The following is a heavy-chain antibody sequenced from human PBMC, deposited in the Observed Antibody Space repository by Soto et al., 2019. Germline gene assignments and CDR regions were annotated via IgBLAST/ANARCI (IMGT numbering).Heavy chain of an antibody. CDR2: ISGSDGRT. D-gene: IGHD6-13*01. Sequence: GGSLRLSCVASGFSFSNYAMTWVRQAPGKGLEWVSDISGSDGRTYYADSVKGRFTISRDNSTNTLYLQMNSLRAEDTTVYSGAKNRERDAWYEDDWGQGTLVIISS. CDR1: GFSFSNYA. J-gene: IGHJ4*02. CDR3: AKNRERDAWYEDD. V-gene: IGHV3-23*01.